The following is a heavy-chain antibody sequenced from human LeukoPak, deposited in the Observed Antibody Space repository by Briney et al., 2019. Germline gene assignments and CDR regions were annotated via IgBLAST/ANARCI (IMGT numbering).Heavy chain of an antibody. D-gene: IGHD1-26*01. V-gene: IGHV3-21*01. Sequence: GGSLRLSCAASGFTFSSYSMNWVRQAPGKGLEWVSSISSSSSSYIYYADSVKGRFTISRDNAKNSLYLQMNGLRAEDTAVYYCARDRVGAICDYWGQGTLVTVSS. CDR3: ARDRVGAICDY. CDR2: ISSSSSSYI. J-gene: IGHJ4*02. CDR1: GFTFSSYS.